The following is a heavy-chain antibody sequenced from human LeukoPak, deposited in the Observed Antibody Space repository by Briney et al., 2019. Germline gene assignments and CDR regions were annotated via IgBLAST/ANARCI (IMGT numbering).Heavy chain of an antibody. CDR3: AKDVGKWESLHFFDY. Sequence: GGSLRLSCAASGFTVSSNYMSWVRQAPGKGLEWVSVIYSGGSTYYADSVKGRFTISRDDSRNTLYLQMNSLRGDDTAVYYCAKDVGKWESLHFFDYWGQGTLVTVSS. D-gene: IGHD1-26*01. CDR1: GFTVSSNY. J-gene: IGHJ4*02. V-gene: IGHV3-53*01. CDR2: IYSGGST.